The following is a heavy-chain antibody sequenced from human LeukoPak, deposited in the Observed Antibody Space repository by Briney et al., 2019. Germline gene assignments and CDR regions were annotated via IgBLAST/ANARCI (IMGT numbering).Heavy chain of an antibody. CDR2: ISDIGIGT. J-gene: IGHJ3*02. CDR3: AKRGGGTMFAFDI. Sequence: GGSLRLSCAASGFIFSNYVMGWVRQAPGKGLELVSSISDIGIGTYYADSVKGRFTIFRDNSKNILYLQMNSLRAEDTAIYYCAKRGGGTMFAFDIWGQGTMVTVSS. D-gene: IGHD3-10*02. V-gene: IGHV3-23*01. CDR1: GFIFSNYV.